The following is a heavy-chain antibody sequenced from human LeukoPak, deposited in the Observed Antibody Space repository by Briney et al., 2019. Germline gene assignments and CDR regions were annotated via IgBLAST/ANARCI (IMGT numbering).Heavy chain of an antibody. CDR2: FDPEDGET. V-gene: IGHV1-24*01. CDR3: VTVSLGAFDI. CDR1: GYTLTELS. D-gene: IGHD3-16*01. Sequence: GASVKVSCKVSGYTLTELSMHWVRQAPGKGLEWMGGFDPEDGETIYAQKFQGRVTMTEDTSTDAAYMELSSLRSEDTAVYYCVTVSLGAFDIWGQGTMVTVSS. J-gene: IGHJ3*02.